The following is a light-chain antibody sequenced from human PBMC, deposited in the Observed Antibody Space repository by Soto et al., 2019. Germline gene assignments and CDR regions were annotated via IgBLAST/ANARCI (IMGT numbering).Light chain of an antibody. V-gene: IGLV6-57*02. CDR3: QSYDSSNHVV. J-gene: IGLJ2*01. Sequence: NFMLTQPHSVSESPGKTVTISCTGSSGSIASNYVQWYQQCPGSVPTTVIYEDDQRPSGVPDRFSGSIDTSSNSASLTISGLKTEDEADYYCQSYDSSNHVVFGGGTKLTVL. CDR1: SGSIASNY. CDR2: EDD.